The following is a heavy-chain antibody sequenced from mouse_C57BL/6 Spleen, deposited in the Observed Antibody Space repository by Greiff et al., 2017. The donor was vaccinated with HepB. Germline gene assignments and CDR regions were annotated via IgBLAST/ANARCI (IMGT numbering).Heavy chain of an antibody. CDR3: APPVVPGDYFDY. Sequence: QVQLQQSGPELVKPGASVKISCKASGYAFSSSWMNWVKQRPGKGLEWIGRIYPGDGDTNYNGKFKGKATLTADKSSSTAYMQLSSLTSEDSAVYFWAPPVVPGDYFDYGGQGTTLTVSS. J-gene: IGHJ2*01. CDR2: IYPGDGDT. V-gene: IGHV1-82*01. CDR1: GYAFSSSW. D-gene: IGHD1-1*01.